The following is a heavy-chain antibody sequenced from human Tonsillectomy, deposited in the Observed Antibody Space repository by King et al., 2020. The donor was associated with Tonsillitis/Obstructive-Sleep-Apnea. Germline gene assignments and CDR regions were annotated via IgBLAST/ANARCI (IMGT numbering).Heavy chain of an antibody. CDR2: ISYDGSNK. D-gene: IGHD3-22*01. CDR3: ARDPRTYYYDSSGYQGYFDY. CDR1: GFTFSSYA. Sequence: HVQLVESGGGVVQPGRSLRLSCAASGFTFSSYAMHWVRQAPGKGLEWVAVISYDGSNKYYADSVKGRFTISRDNSKNTLYLQMNSLRAEDTAVYYCARDPRTYYYDSSGYQGYFDYWGQGTLVTVSS. V-gene: IGHV3-30*04. J-gene: IGHJ4*02.